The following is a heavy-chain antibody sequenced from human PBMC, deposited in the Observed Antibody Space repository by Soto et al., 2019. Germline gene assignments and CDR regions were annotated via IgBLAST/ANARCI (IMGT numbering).Heavy chain of an antibody. CDR1: GGSISSSSYY. D-gene: IGHD2-15*01. J-gene: IGHJ5*02. CDR2: IYYSGST. CDR3: ARVVDGP. Sequence: SETLSVTCTVSGGSISSSSYYWGWIRQPPGKGLEWIGSIYYSGSTYYNPSLKSRVTISVDTSKNQFSLKLSSVTAADTAVYYCARVVDGPWGQGTLVTVSS. V-gene: IGHV4-39*01.